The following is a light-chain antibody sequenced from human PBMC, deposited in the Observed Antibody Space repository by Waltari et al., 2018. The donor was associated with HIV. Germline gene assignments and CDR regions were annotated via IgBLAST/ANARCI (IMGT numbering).Light chain of an antibody. CDR3: RVWDVRSVHRV. Sequence: SYVMTQSPSVSVAPGQTAGITCGGDNIGSKTLHWYQQKPGQAPVLVVYEDDKRTSGIPERVSGSNSGNTATLRISRVEAGDEADYYCRVWDVRSVHRVFGGGTKLTVV. J-gene: IGLJ3*02. V-gene: IGLV3-21*02. CDR2: EDD. CDR1: NIGSKT.